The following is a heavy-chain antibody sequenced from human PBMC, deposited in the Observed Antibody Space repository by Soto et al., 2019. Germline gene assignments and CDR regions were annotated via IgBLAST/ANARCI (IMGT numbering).Heavy chain of an antibody. D-gene: IGHD6-6*01. V-gene: IGHV3-21*01. Sequence: EVQLVESGGGLVKPGGSLRLSCAASGFTFSSYSMNWFRQAPGKGLEWVSSISSSSSYIYYADSVKGRFTISRDNAKNSLYLQMNSLRAEDTAVYYCAKVLGSSSSPAGFDYWGQGTLVTVSS. CDR2: ISSSSSYI. CDR3: AKVLGSSSSPAGFDY. J-gene: IGHJ4*02. CDR1: GFTFSSYS.